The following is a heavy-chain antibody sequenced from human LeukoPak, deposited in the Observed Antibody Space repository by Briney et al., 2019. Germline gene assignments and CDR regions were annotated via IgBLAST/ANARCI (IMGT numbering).Heavy chain of an antibody. CDR3: ARGQTSYYYDSSGYPRGDY. V-gene: IGHV1-8*01. CDR1: GYTFTSYD. CDR2: MNPNSGNT. Sequence: ASVTVSCKASGYTFTSYDINWVRQATGQGLEWMGWMNPNSGNTGYAQKFQGRVTITRNTSISTAYMELSSLRSEDTAVYYCARGQTSYYYDSSGYPRGDYWGQGTLVTVSS. D-gene: IGHD3-22*01. J-gene: IGHJ4*02.